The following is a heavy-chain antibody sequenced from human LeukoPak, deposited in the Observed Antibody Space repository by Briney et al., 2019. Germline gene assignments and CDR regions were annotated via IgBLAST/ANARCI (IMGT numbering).Heavy chain of an antibody. Sequence: ASVKVSCKASGYTFSSYHMHWVRQAPGQGLEWMGITNSSGGSTLKAQKFQGRVTMTRDTSTSTVYMELSSLRSEDTAVYYCARDGAAGSTSFVDLWGQGTTVTVSS. CDR1: GYTFSSYH. D-gene: IGHD6-13*01. CDR3: ARDGAAGSTSFVDL. V-gene: IGHV1-46*01. J-gene: IGHJ6*02. CDR2: TNSSGGST.